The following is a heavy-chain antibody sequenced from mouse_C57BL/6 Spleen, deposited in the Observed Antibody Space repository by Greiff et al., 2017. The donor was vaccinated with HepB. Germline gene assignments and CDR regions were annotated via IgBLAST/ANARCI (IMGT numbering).Heavy chain of an antibody. CDR2: IDPSVSET. J-gene: IGHJ2*01. D-gene: IGHD1-1*01. CDR3: ARSDYYGVFDY. Sequence: VQLQQPGAELVRPGSSVKLSCKASGYTFTSYWMHWVKQRPIQGLEWIGNIDPSVSETHYNQKFKDKATLTVDKSSSTAYMQLSSLTSEDSAVYYCARSDYYGVFDYRGQGTTLTVSS. V-gene: IGHV1-52*01. CDR1: GYTFTSYW.